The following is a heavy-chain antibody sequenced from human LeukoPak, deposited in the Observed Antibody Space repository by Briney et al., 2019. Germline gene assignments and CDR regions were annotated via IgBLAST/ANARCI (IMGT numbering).Heavy chain of an antibody. V-gene: IGHV3-48*03. CDR2: ISASGTIT. Sequence: GGSLRLSCAASGFTFSSFEMNWVRQAPGKGLEWISYISASGTITHYADSVEGRFTISRDNAKNSLYLQMNSLRAEDTAVYYCARDPYSGTYGDTYYYYMDVWGKGTTVTISS. CDR3: ARDPYSGTYGDTYYYYMDV. CDR1: GFTFSSFE. D-gene: IGHD1-26*01. J-gene: IGHJ6*03.